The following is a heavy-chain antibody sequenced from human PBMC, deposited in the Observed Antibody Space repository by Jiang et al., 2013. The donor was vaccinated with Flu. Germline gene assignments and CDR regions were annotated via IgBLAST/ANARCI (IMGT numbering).Heavy chain of an antibody. CDR3: AKDPGGLWFGESNFDY. Sequence: VQLLESGGGLVQPGGSLRLSCAASGFTFSSYAMSWVRQAPGKGLEWVSAISGSGGSTYYADSVKGRFTISRDNSKNTLYLQMNSLRAEDTAVYYCAKDPGGLWFGESNFDYWGQGTLVTVSS. J-gene: IGHJ4*02. D-gene: IGHD3-10*01. CDR1: GFTFSSYA. V-gene: IGHV3-23*01. CDR2: ISGSGGST.